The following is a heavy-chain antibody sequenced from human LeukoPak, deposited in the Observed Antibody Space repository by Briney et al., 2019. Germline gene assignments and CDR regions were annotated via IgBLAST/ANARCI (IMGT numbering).Heavy chain of an antibody. CDR3: ATRAGIVVVVAARGRSDAFDI. CDR2: FDPEDGET. CDR1: GYPFTSYA. D-gene: IGHD2-15*01. Sequence: ASVKVSCKASGYPFTSYAMTWVRQAPGKGLEWMGGFDPEDGETIYAQKFQGRVTMTEDTSTDTAYMELSSLRSEDTAVYYCATRAGIVVVVAARGRSDAFDIWGQGTMVTVSS. V-gene: IGHV1-24*01. J-gene: IGHJ3*02.